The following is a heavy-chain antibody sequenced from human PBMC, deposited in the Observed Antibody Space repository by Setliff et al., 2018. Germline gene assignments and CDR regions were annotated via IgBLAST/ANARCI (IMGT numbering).Heavy chain of an antibody. CDR2: IFSNDEK. V-gene: IGHV2-26*01. J-gene: IGHJ4*02. D-gene: IGHD3-22*01. CDR3: ARAYYDSSGYYPLVY. Sequence: SGPTLVNPTETLTLTCTVSGFSLSNARMGVSRIRQPPGKALEWLAHIFSNDEKSYSTSLKSRLTISKDTSKSQVVLTMTNMDPVDTATYYCARAYYDSSGYYPLVYWGQGTLVTVSS. CDR1: GFSLSNARMG.